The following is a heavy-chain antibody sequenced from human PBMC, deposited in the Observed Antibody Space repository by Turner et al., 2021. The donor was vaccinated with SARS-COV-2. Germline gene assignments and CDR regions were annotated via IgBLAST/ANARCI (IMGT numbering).Heavy chain of an antibody. CDR3: ARLYHHDTSGVDF. Sequence: QVPLQESGPGLVKPSETLSLSCTVSGVSITSTNFFWGWIRQSPGKGLEWMGTFSDSGSTFYNPSFKGRVTMSADPSKRKFFLRLTSVTAADTAVYYCARLYHHDTSGVDFWGQGTQVTVSS. J-gene: IGHJ4*02. D-gene: IGHD3-22*01. CDR1: GVSITSTNFF. CDR2: FSDSGST. V-gene: IGHV4-39*01.